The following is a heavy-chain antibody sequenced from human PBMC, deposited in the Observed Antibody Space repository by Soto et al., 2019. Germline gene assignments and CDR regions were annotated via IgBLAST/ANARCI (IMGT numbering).Heavy chain of an antibody. CDR1: GGSISTYS. V-gene: IGHV4-59*12. J-gene: IGHJ4*02. Sequence: QVQLQESGPGLVKPSETLALTCTVSGGSISTYSWSWIRQPPRKGLEWIGYIYNSGSTNYNSYLKSRVTLTVDPSKNQSSLSLSSVTAADPAVYYCARVGGYSSDLDYWGQATLVTVSS. CDR3: ARVGGYSSDLDY. D-gene: IGHD5-18*01. CDR2: IYNSGST.